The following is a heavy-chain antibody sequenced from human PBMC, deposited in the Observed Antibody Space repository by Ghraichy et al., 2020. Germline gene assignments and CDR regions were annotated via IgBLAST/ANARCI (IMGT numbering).Heavy chain of an antibody. CDR3: AREAEALDY. Sequence: GASLKISCAASGFTFRNYAMHWVRQAPGKGLEWVALISHDGRSKYFADSVKGRFTIYRDNSKNTLYLQMNSLRTEDTAIFYCAREAEALDYWGQGTLVTVSS. J-gene: IGHJ4*02. V-gene: IGHV3-30*04. CDR2: ISHDGRSK. D-gene: IGHD6-25*01. CDR1: GFTFRNYA.